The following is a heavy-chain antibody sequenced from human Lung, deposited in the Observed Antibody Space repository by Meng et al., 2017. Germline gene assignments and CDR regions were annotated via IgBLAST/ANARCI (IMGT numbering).Heavy chain of an antibody. CDR2: ISSSSA. J-gene: IGHJ4*02. CDR1: GFTFSSYS. D-gene: IGHD2-15*01. CDR3: ARGRVVVAATPSDY. Sequence: ELQLVESGEGRVNPGGSRGLSCAASGFTFSSYSMNWVRQAPGKGLEWVSSISSSSAYADSVKGRFTISRDNAKNSLYLQMNSLRAEDTAVYYCARGRVVVAATPSDYWGQGTLVTVSS. V-gene: IGHV3-21*01.